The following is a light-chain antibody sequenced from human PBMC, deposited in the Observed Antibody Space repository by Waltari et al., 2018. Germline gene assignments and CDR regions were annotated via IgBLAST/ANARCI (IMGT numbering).Light chain of an antibody. V-gene: IGLV6-57*01. J-gene: IGLJ2*01. CDR2: EYN. CDR1: SGSIASNY. Sequence: NFMLTQPHSVSESPGKTVTISCTRSSGSIASNYVQWYRQRPGTSPTTVIYEYNQRPSGVPALFSGSIDSSSNSASLTISGLKTEDEADYYCQSYDSSSVVFGGGTKLTVL. CDR3: QSYDSSSVV.